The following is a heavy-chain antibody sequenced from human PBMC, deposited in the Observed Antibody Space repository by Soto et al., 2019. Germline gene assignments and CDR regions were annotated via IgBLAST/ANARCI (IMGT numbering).Heavy chain of an antibody. D-gene: IGHD3-3*01. CDR2: ISSSGSTI. CDR3: ARDGHTYYDFWSRYHYDAFDI. CDR1: GFTFSSYE. J-gene: IGHJ3*02. Sequence: VGSLRFSCAGSGFTFSSYEMNWVRQAPGKGLEWVSYISSSGSTIYYADSVKGRFTISRDNAKNSLYLQMNSLTAEDTAVYYCARDGHTYYDFWSRYHYDAFDIWGQGTMVTVSS. V-gene: IGHV3-48*03.